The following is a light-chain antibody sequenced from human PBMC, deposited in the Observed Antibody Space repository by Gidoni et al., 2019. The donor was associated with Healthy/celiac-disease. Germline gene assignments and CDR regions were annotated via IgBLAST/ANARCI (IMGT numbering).Light chain of an antibody. CDR2: DAS. V-gene: IGKV3-11*01. J-gene: IGKJ2*01. CDR3: QQRSNWRT. CDR1: QSISSY. Sequence: ELVLTQSPATLSLPPGDRATLSCRASQSISSYLAWYQQKPGQAPRLLIYDASNRPTGIPARFSGSGSGTDFTLTISCLEPEDFAVYYCQQRSNWRTFGQGTKLEIK.